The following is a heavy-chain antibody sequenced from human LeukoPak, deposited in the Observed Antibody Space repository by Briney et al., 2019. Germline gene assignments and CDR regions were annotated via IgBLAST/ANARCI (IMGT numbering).Heavy chain of an antibody. CDR1: GFTFSSYW. CDR3: ARKNIRGY. D-gene: IGHD2/OR15-2a*01. J-gene: IGHJ4*02. CDR2: ISSSSSTI. V-gene: IGHV3-48*01. Sequence: GGSLRLSCAASGFTFSSYWMSWVRQAPGKGLEWVSYISSSSSTIYYADSVKGRFTISRDNAKNSLYLQMNSLRAEDTAVYYCARKNIRGYWGQGTLVTVSS.